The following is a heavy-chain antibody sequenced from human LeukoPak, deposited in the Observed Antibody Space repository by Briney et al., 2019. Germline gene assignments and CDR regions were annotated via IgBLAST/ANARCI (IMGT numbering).Heavy chain of an antibody. J-gene: IGHJ4*02. Sequence: GGSLRLSCAASRFTFSSYGMSWVRQAPGKGLEWVSGISSSGGSTYYADSVKGRFTISRDNSRNTLYLQMNSLRAEDTAVYYCAKVTYGSGTYGAFDSWGQGTLVTVSS. V-gene: IGHV3-23*01. CDR2: ISSSGGST. CDR3: AKVTYGSGTYGAFDS. D-gene: IGHD3-10*01. CDR1: RFTFSSYG.